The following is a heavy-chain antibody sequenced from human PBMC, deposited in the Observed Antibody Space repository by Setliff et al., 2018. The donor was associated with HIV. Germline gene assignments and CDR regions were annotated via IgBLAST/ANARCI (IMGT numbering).Heavy chain of an antibody. CDR1: GYTFTGYY. Sequence: VASVKVSCKASGYTFTGYYMHWVRQAPGQGLEWMGWITPNSGGTNYAQKFQGRVTMTRDTSISTAYMELSRLRSDDTAVYYCARGLAVAGKSYYSYYYMDVWGKVTTVTVSS. J-gene: IGHJ6*03. V-gene: IGHV1-2*02. CDR2: ITPNSGGT. D-gene: IGHD6-19*01. CDR3: ARGLAVAGKSYYSYYYMDV.